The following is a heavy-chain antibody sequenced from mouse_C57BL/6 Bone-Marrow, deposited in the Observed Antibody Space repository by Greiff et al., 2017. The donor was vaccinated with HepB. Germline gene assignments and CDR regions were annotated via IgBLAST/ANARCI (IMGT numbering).Heavy chain of an antibody. V-gene: IGHV1-4*01. CDR2: INPSSGYT. D-gene: IGHD2-1*01. J-gene: IGHJ4*01. Sequence: QVQLQQSGAELARPGASVKMSCKASGYTFTSYTMHWVKQRPGQGLEWIGYINPSSGYTKYNQKFKDKATLNADKSSSTAYMQLSSLTSEDSAVYYCARRYYGIFYAMDYWGQGTSVTVSS. CDR3: ARRYYGIFYAMDY. CDR1: GYTFTSYT.